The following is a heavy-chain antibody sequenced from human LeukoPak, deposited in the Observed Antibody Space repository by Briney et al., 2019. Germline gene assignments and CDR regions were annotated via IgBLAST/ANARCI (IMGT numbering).Heavy chain of an antibody. D-gene: IGHD2-15*01. J-gene: IGHJ4*02. Sequence: GGSLRLSCAASGFTFSSYGMSWVRQAPGKGLEGVSTISDSVGSTYYADSVKGRFTISRDNSKNTLYLQMNSLRAEDTAVYYCAKLTLLGYCSGGSCYDRRVFDYWGQGTLVTVSS. V-gene: IGHV3-23*01. CDR3: AKLTLLGYCSGGSCYDRRVFDY. CDR1: GFTFSSYG. CDR2: ISDSVGST.